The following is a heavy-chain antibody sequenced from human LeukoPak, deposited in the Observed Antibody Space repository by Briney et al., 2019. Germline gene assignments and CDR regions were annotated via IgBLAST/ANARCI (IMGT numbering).Heavy chain of an antibody. CDR3: ARQSYSSSSYGMDV. CDR2: IYPGDSDT. Sequence: GESLKISCKVSGYSFTSYWIGWVRQMPGKDLEWMGIIYPGDSDTRYSPSFQGQVTISADKSISTAYLQWNSLRASDTAIYYCARQSYSSSSYGMDVWGQGTTVTVSS. V-gene: IGHV5-51*01. CDR1: GYSFTSYW. J-gene: IGHJ6*02. D-gene: IGHD6-6*01.